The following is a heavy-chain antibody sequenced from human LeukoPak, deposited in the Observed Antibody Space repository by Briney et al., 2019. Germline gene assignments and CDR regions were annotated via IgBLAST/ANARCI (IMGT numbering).Heavy chain of an antibody. CDR1: GFTFSSHG. V-gene: IGHV3-30*02. CDR2: IRYDGSNK. J-gene: IGHJ4*02. D-gene: IGHD3-22*01. Sequence: GGSLRLSCAASGFTFSSHGVHWVRQAPGKGLEWVAFIRYDGSNKYYADSVKGRFTISRDNSKNTLYLQMNSLRAEDTAVYYCAKDEYYYDSSGYRYLIDYWGQGTLVTVSS. CDR3: AKDEYYYDSSGYRYLIDY.